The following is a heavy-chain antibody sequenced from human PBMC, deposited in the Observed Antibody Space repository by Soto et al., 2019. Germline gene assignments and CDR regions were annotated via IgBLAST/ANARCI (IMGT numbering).Heavy chain of an antibody. CDR3: ARHVQTYNWNYVAADH. CDR2: LSYTGTT. D-gene: IGHD1-7*01. V-gene: IGHV4-39*01. J-gene: IGHJ4*02. CDR1: GGSISSTNCY. Sequence: SETLSLTCTVSGGSISSTNCYWGWIRQPPGKGLEWIGSLSYTGTTYYNPSLKTPVTISADTSKNQFSLKLSSVTAADTAVYYCARHVQTYNWNYVAADHWGPGTLVTVSS.